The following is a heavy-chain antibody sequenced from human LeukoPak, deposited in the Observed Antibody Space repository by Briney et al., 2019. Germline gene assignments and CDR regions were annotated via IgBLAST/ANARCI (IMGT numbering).Heavy chain of an antibody. CDR3: ARDRAYSDYKGTTYYFDY. D-gene: IGHD3-10*01. V-gene: IGHV4-4*07. CDR2: MYTSGST. CDR1: DGSISSYY. J-gene: IGHJ4*02. Sequence: SETLSLTCTVSDGSISSYYWSWIRQPAGKGLERIGRMYTSGSTSYNPSLKSRVTMSVDTSKNQFSLKLSSVTAADTAVYYCARDRAYSDYKGTTYYFDYWGQGTLVTVSS.